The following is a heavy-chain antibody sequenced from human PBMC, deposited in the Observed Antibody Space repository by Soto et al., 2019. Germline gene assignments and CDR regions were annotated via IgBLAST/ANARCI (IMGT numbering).Heavy chain of an antibody. CDR1: GGSISSSSYY. V-gene: IGHV4-39*01. J-gene: IGHJ3*02. CDR2: IYYSGST. D-gene: IGHD5-18*01. CDR3: ARQETVDTAAFDI. Sequence: SETLSLTCTVSGGSISSSSYYWGWIRQPPGKGLEGIGSIYYSGSTYYNPSLKSRVTISVDTSKNQFSLKLSSVTAADTAVYYCARQETVDTAAFDIWGQGTMVTVSS.